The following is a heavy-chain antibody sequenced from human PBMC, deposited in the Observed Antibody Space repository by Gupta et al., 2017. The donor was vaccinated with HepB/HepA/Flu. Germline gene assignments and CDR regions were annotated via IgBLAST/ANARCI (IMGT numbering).Heavy chain of an antibody. J-gene: IGHJ4*02. CDR1: GFTFSSYG. V-gene: IGHV3-33*01. CDR3: ARDRYSGYDKTFDN. Sequence: QVQLAESGGGVVQTGMSLRLSCAAAGFTFSSYGMHWVRQAPGNGLEWGAVNWYDGSNKYYADSGKGRFTVSRDNSKNTLYLQMTSLRAEDTAVYFCARDRYSGYDKTFDNWGQGTLVTVSS. CDR2: NWYDGSNK. D-gene: IGHD5-12*01.